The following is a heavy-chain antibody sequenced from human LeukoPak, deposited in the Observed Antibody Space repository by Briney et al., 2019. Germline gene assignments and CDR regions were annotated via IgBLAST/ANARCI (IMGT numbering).Heavy chain of an antibody. V-gene: IGHV3-23*01. J-gene: IGHJ4*02. CDR3: AKRTRSSSWATFDY. D-gene: IGHD6-13*01. Sequence: GGSLRLSCAASGFTFSSNAMSWVRQAPGKGLEWVSSISGSGGSTYYADSVKGRFTISRDNSKNTLYLQMNSLRAEDTAVYYCAKRTRSSSWATFDYWGQGTLVTVSS. CDR2: ISGSGGST. CDR1: GFTFSSNA.